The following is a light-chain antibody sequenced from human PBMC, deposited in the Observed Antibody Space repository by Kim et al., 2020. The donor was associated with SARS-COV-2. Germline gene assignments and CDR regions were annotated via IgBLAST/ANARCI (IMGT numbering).Light chain of an antibody. CDR3: QQYDNLPLT. V-gene: IGKV1-33*01. J-gene: IGKJ4*02. CDR1: QDISNY. CDR2: DAS. Sequence: DIQMTQSPSSLSASVGDRVTITCQASQDISNYLNWYQQKPGKAPKLLIYDASNLETGVPSRFSGSGSGTDFTFTISRLQPEDIATYYYQQYDNLPLTFGRGTQVDIK.